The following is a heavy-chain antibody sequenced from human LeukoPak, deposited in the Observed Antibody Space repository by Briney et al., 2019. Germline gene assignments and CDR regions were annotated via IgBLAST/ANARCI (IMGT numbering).Heavy chain of an antibody. CDR3: ARADTPAAAGTN. Sequence: GASVKVSCKSSGYTFTSYYMHWVRQAPGQGLEWMGIINPSGGSTSYAQKFQGRVPMTRDTSTSTVYMELSRLRSEDTAVYYCARADTPAAAGTNWGQGTLVTVSS. CDR1: GYTFTSYY. J-gene: IGHJ4*02. D-gene: IGHD6-13*01. CDR2: INPSGGST. V-gene: IGHV1-46*01.